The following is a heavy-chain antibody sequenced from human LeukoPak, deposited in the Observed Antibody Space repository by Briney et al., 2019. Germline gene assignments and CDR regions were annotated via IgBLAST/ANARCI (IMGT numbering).Heavy chain of an antibody. V-gene: IGHV3-30*02. Sequence: GGSLRLSCATSGFIFSNFGMHWVRQAPGKGLEWVAFIRYDGRIESYADSVTGRFTISRDNAKNTLYLQMNSLRAEDTALYYCVRGQATAWGLDYWGQGTLVTVSS. CDR1: GFIFSNFG. J-gene: IGHJ4*02. CDR3: VRGQATAWGLDY. CDR2: IRYDGRIE. D-gene: IGHD6-13*01.